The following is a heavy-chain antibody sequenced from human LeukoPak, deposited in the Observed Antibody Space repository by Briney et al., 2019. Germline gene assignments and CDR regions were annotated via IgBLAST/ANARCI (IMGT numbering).Heavy chain of an antibody. Sequence: TSSETLSLTCAVSGASISSSYWSWIRQPPGKGLEWIGYINYSGNTKYNPSLESRVTISVDASNNQFSLRLSSVTAAAPAFYYFARGYYDSRGYSNTFDIWGQGTLVTVSS. CDR2: INYSGNT. V-gene: IGHV4-59*01. J-gene: IGHJ3*02. CDR1: GASISSSY. D-gene: IGHD3-22*01. CDR3: ARGYYDSRGYSNTFDI.